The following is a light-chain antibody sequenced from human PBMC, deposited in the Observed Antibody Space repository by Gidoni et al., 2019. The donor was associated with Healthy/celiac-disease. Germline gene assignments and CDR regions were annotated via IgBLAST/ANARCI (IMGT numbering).Light chain of an antibody. CDR3: QQYYSTPPT. V-gene: IGKV4-1*01. CDR2: WAS. CDR1: QSVFYSSNNKNY. J-gene: IGKJ1*01. Sequence: DIVMTQSPDSLAVSLGERATINCKSSQSVFYSSNNKNYLAWYQQKPGQLPKLLIYWASTRESGVPDRFSGSGSGTDFTLTISSLQAEEVAVYYCQQYYSTPPTFGQGTKVEIK.